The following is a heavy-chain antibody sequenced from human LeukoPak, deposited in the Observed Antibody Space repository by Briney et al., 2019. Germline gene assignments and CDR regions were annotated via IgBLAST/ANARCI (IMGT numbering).Heavy chain of an antibody. CDR1: GFSLSTSAVG. CDR2: IYGNGDK. V-gene: IGHV2-5*01. J-gene: IGHJ4*02. CDR3: AHENPRFDY. Sequence: SGPTLVNPTLTLTLTCTFSGFSLSTSAVGMGWIRQPPGRALEWLALIYGNGDKRYNPSLESRLTITKDTSRNQVVLTMTNMDPVDTATYYCAHENPRFDYWGQGTLVTVSS.